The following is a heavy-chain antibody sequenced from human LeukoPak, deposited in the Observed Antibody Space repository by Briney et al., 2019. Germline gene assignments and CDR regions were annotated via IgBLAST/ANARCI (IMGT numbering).Heavy chain of an antibody. D-gene: IGHD3-22*01. V-gene: IGHV3-48*01. Sequence: PGGSLRLSCATSELGFSSYSMNWVRQAPGKGLEWVSYISSSSSTIYYADSVKGRFTISRDNAKNSLYLQMNTLRAEDTAVYYCARDRHKYNYDSGGYPPYWGQGTLVTVSS. J-gene: IGHJ4*02. CDR1: ELGFSSYS. CDR3: ARDRHKYNYDSGGYPPY. CDR2: ISSSSSTI.